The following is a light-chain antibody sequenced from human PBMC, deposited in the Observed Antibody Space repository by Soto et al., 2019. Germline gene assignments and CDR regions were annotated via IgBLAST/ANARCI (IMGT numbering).Light chain of an antibody. CDR3: SSYSLSTAYL. V-gene: IGLV2-14*01. Sequence: QSVRTQASSVSGSPGQSITISCTGTSSDVGGYDYVSWYQIHPGKAPKLIVFEVSNRPSGVSYRFSGYKYGNTASLTISGLQAEAEADYFCSSYSLSTAYLFGTGTKVTVL. CDR1: SSDVGGYDY. CDR2: EVS. J-gene: IGLJ1*01.